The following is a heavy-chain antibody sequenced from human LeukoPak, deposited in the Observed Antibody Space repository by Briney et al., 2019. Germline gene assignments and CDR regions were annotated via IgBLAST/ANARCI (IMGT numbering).Heavy chain of an antibody. CDR1: GGSISSGSYY. V-gene: IGHV4-61*02. Sequence: SQTLSLTCTVSGGSISSGSYYWSWIRQPAGKGLEWIGRIYTRGSTNYSPSLKSRVSISVDTSKNQFSLKLSSVTAADTAVYYCARGAGTYYYYYYMDVWGKGTTVTVSS. CDR3: ARGAGTYYYYYYMDV. D-gene: IGHD6-19*01. J-gene: IGHJ6*03. CDR2: IYTRGST.